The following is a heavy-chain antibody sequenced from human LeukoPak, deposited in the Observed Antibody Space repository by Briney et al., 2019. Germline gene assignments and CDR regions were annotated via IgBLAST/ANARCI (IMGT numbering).Heavy chain of an antibody. V-gene: IGHV4-34*01. CDR2: INHSGST. D-gene: IGHD2-2*01. CDR1: GGSFSGYY. CDR3: ARGRTIIADYCSSTSCSHRRWFDP. J-gene: IGHJ5*02. Sequence: SETLSLTCAVYGGSFSGYYWSWIRQPPGKGLEWIGEINHSGSTNYNPSLKSRVTISVDTSKNQFSLKLSSATAADTAVYYCARGRTIIADYCSSTSCSHRRWFDPWGQGTLVTVSS.